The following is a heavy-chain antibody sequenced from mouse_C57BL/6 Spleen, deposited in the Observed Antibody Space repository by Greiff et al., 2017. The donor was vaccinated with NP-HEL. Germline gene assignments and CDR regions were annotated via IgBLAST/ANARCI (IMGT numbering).Heavy chain of an antibody. J-gene: IGHJ3*01. V-gene: IGHV5-17*01. Sequence: EVQLQESGGGLVKPGGSLKLSCAASGFTFSDYGMHWVRQAPEKGLEWVAYISSGSSTIYYADTVKGRFTISRDNAKNTLFLQMTSLRSEDTAMYYCASFLYDYWGQGTLVTVSA. CDR2: ISSGSSTI. CDR3: ASFLYDY. CDR1: GFTFSDYG. D-gene: IGHD1-1*01.